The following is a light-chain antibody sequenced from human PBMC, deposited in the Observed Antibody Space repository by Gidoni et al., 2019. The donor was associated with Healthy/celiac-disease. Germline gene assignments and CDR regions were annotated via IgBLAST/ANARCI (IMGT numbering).Light chain of an antibody. Sequence: QSVLTQPPSASGTPGQRVTISCSGSSSNIGSNYVYWYQQLQGTAPKLLIYRNNQRPSGVPDRFSGSKSGTSASLAISGLRSEDEADYYCAAWDDSLSGQGVCGGGTKLTVL. V-gene: IGLV1-47*01. CDR3: AAWDDSLSGQGV. CDR2: RNN. J-gene: IGLJ2*01. CDR1: SSNIGSNY.